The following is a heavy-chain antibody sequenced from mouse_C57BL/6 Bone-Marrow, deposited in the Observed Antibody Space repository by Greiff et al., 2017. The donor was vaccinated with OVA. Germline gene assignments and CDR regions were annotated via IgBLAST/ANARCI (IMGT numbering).Heavy chain of an antibody. CDR1: GYTFTSYW. CDR2: IYPGSGST. Sequence: QVHVKQSGAELVKPGASVKMSCKASGYTFTSYWITWVTPRPGQGLEWIGDIYPGSGSTNYNEKFKSKATLTVDTSSSTAYMQLSSLTSEDSAVYYCLLWGRYAMDYWGQGTSVTVSS. CDR3: LLWGRYAMDY. V-gene: IGHV1-55*01. D-gene: IGHD1-1*02. J-gene: IGHJ4*01.